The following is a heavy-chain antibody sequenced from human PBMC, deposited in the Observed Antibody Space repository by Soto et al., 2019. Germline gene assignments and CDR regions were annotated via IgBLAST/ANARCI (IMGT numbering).Heavy chain of an antibody. D-gene: IGHD6-13*01. CDR1: GFTFSSYA. Sequence: GGSLRLSCAASGFTFSSYAMSWVRQAPGKGLEWVSAISGSGGSTYYADSVKGRFTISRDNSKNTLYLQMNSLRAEDTAVYYCALDGRISWENNWFVLSDPGPLVTVSS. V-gene: IGHV3-23*01. CDR2: ISGSGGST. CDR3: ALDGRISWENNWFVL. J-gene: IGHJ5*02.